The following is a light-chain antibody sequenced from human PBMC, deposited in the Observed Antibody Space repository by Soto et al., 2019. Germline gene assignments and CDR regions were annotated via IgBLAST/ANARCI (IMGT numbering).Light chain of an antibody. V-gene: IGKV1-8*01. CDR1: QGISSY. CDR2: AAS. Sequence: AIRMTQSPSSFSASTGDRVTITCRASQGISSYLAWYQQKPGKAPKLLIYAASTLQSGVPSRFSGSGSGTDFTLTITCLQSEDFATYYCQQYHNYPPWTFGQGTKVDIK. CDR3: QQYHNYPPWT. J-gene: IGKJ1*01.